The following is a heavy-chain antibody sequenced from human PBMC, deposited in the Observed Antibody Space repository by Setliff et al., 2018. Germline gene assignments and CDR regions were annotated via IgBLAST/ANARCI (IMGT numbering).Heavy chain of an antibody. V-gene: IGHV3-23*01. J-gene: IGHJ4*02. D-gene: IGHD6-13*01. Sequence: GGSLRLSCAASGFTFNTYAMSWVRQPPGKGLERVSSISDTAIGIYYAGSVRGRFTISRDNSKKTLFLQMNSLRVEDTAIYYCAKDVVGYSSTWPKRDYFDYWGQGTLVTVSS. CDR3: AKDVVGYSSTWPKRDYFDY. CDR1: GFTFNTYA. CDR2: ISDTAIGI.